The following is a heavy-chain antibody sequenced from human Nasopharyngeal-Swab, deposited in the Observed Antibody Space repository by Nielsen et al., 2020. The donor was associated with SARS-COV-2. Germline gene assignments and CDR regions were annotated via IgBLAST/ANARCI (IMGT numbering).Heavy chain of an antibody. V-gene: IGHV3-21*01. Sequence: GGSLRLSCAASGFTFSSYSMNWVRQAPGKGLEWVSSISSSRSYIYYADSVKGRFTISRDNAKNSLYPQMNSLRAEDTAVYYCARASEITIFGVVQHWDYWGQGTLVTVSS. CDR1: GFTFSSYS. CDR2: ISSSRSYI. J-gene: IGHJ4*02. D-gene: IGHD3-3*01. CDR3: ARASEITIFGVVQHWDY.